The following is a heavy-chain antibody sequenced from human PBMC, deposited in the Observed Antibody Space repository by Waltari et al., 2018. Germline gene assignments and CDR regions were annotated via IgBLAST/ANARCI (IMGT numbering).Heavy chain of an antibody. J-gene: IGHJ4*02. CDR1: GGSISSSSHY. D-gene: IGHD6-19*01. CDR3: ATKRESSASGFDY. CDR2: IYYSGST. V-gene: IGHV4-39*01. Sequence: QLQLQESGPGLVKPSETLSFTCTVSGGSISSSSHYWGWIRQPPGKGREWIGSIYYSGSTYYNPSLKSRVTISVDTSKNQFSLKLSSVTAADTAVYYCATKRESSASGFDYWGQGTLVTVSS.